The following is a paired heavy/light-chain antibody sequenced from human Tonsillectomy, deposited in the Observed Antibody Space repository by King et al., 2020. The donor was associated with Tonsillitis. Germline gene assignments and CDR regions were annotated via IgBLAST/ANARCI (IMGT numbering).Light chain of an antibody. CDR3: HSRDTSGALLL. CDR2: GQS. J-gene: IGLJ2*01. V-gene: IGLV3-19*01. CDR1: SLTSYY. Sequence: SSGLTQDPAVSVTSGQTVTITCRGDSLTSYYANWYRQKPGQAPVLVLYGQSLRPSGIRDRFSGSLSGDTASLTITGVQAEDEGTYYCHSRDTSGALLLFGGGTKLTVV.
Heavy chain of an antibody. J-gene: IGHJ3*01. D-gene: IGHD5-12*01. CDR3: ARPSRFSDDPLSGALEI. CDR2: IYLTDSHA. CDR1: GDNDSNYH. V-gene: IGHV5-51*01. Sequence: EERLVQSGAAVERPGESLKISCKGSGDNDSNYHIAWVRQTPGGGLEWIGIIYLTDSHATYSPSFQGEVTMSADKFVRTAYLRWDRLDPSDTAIYFCARPSRFSDDPLSGALEIWGQGTKVTVS.